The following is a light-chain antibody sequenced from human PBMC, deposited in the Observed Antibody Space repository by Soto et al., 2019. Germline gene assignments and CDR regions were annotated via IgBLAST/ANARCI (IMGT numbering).Light chain of an antibody. J-gene: IGKJ2*01. CDR1: QSVSSN. CDR2: GAS. Sequence: EIVMTQSPATLSVSPGERATLSCRVSQSVSSNLAYYQQKPGQAPRLLIYGASTRATGIPARFSGSGSGTEFTLTISSLQSEDFAIYYCQQYNNWPFTFGQGTKLEIK. CDR3: QQYNNWPFT. V-gene: IGKV3-15*01.